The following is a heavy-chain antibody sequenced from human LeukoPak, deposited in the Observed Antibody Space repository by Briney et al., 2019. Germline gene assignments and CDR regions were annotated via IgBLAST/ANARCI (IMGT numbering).Heavy chain of an antibody. CDR3: ARDLSGYHLGFFDY. D-gene: IGHD3-22*01. J-gene: IGHJ4*02. Sequence: PGGSLRLSCAASGFTFSSYWMSWVRQAPGKGLEWVANIKQDGSEKYYVDSVKGRFTISRDNAKNSLYLQMNSLRAEDTAVYYCARDLSGYHLGFFDYWGQGTLVTVSS. CDR2: IKQDGSEK. CDR1: GFTFSSYW. V-gene: IGHV3-7*01.